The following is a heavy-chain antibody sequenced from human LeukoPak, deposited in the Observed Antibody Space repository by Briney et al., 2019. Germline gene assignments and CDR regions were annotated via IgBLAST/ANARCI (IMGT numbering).Heavy chain of an antibody. Sequence: ASVKVSCKASGYIFTGYYIHWVRQTPGQGLEWMGWIYPNSGGTNYAQNFQGRVTMTRDTSISTAYMDLSRLRSDDTAVYYCARAGGYSGSYLFDYWGQGTLVTVSS. CDR3: ARAGGYSGSYLFDY. CDR2: IYPNSGGT. V-gene: IGHV1-2*02. CDR1: GYIFTGYY. D-gene: IGHD1-26*01. J-gene: IGHJ4*02.